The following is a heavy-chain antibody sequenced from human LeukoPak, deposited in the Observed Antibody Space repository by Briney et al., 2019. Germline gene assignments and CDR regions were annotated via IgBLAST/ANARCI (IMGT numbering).Heavy chain of an antibody. CDR3: ARGANYYDSSGYSATFDY. CDR1: GGSINSGGFY. CDR2: INHSGST. D-gene: IGHD3-22*01. Sequence: SQTLSLTCAVSGGSINSGGFYWSWIRRHPGKGLEWIVEINHSGSTKNSPSLKSRVTISVDTSKNQFSLKLRSVTAADTAVYYCARGANYYDSSGYSATFDYWGQGTLVTVSS. J-gene: IGHJ4*02. V-gene: IGHV4-31*11.